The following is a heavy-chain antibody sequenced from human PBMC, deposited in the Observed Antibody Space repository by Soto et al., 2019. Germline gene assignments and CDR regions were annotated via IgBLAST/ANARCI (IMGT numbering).Heavy chain of an antibody. D-gene: IGHD3-22*01. J-gene: IGHJ3*02. Sequence: QVQLVQSGAEVKKPGSSVKVSCKASGGTFSSYAISWVRQAPGQGLEWMGGIIRIFGTANYAQKFQGSVTITADKSTRPAYMELSSLRSEDTAVYYCAAGFYYDSSGYYPDAFDIWGQGTMVTVSS. V-gene: IGHV1-69*06. CDR3: AAGFYYDSSGYYPDAFDI. CDR2: IIRIFGTA. CDR1: GGTFSSYA.